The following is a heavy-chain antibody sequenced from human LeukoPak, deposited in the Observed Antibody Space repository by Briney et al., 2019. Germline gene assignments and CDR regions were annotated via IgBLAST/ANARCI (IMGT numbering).Heavy chain of an antibody. J-gene: IGHJ4*02. Sequence: ASVKVSCKASGYTFTGYYIHWVRQAPGQGLEWMGWINPKSGGTNYAQKFQDRVTMTRDTSINTVYMELSKLRSDNTAVYYCARVPGLSFFHYWGQGTLVTVSS. CDR1: GYTFTGYY. CDR3: ARVPGLSFFHY. CDR2: INPKSGGT. V-gene: IGHV1-2*02.